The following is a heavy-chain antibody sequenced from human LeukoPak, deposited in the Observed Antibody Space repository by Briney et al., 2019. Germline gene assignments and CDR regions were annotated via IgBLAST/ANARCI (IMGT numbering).Heavy chain of an antibody. Sequence: GASLKVSCKASGYTFTGSYIHWVRQAPGQGLEWMGWINPNTGGTKYAQEFQGRVAMTRDTSISTAYMELSRLRSDDTAVYYCARDRAPRVTSTMDVWGKGTTVTVSS. CDR1: GYTFTGSY. V-gene: IGHV1-2*02. CDR2: INPNTGGT. CDR3: ARDRAPRVTSTMDV. J-gene: IGHJ6*03. D-gene: IGHD4-11*01.